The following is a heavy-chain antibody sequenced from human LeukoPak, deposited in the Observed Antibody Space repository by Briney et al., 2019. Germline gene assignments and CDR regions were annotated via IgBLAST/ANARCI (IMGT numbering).Heavy chain of an antibody. D-gene: IGHD6-6*01. Sequence: GGSLRLSCAASGFTFSTYGMHWVRQAPGKGLEWVAFIRYDGSNKYYADSVKGRFTISRDNSKNTLYLQMNSLRAEDTAVYYCAKLAYSSSSSVDYWGQGTLVTLSS. CDR2: IRYDGSNK. CDR3: AKLAYSSSSSVDY. V-gene: IGHV3-30*02. CDR1: GFTFSTYG. J-gene: IGHJ4*02.